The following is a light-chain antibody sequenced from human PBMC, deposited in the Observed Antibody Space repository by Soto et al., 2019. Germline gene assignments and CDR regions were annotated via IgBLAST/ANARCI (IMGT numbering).Light chain of an antibody. CDR3: CSYAGGRSPYV. V-gene: IGLV2-23*02. J-gene: IGLJ1*01. CDR1: TSDVGSYDL. Sequence: QSVLTQPSSVSGSPGQSITISCPGTTSDVGSYDLVSWYQQHPGKAPKIMIYEVSKRPSGDSNRFSGSKSGNTASLTISGLQAEDEADYYCCSYAGGRSPYVFGTGTKVTVL. CDR2: EVS.